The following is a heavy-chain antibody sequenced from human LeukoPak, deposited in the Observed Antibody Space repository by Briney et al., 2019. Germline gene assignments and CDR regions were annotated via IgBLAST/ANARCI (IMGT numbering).Heavy chain of an antibody. J-gene: IGHJ4*02. CDR2: IYHVGGT. CDR3: ARASRGPFDY. Sequence: SETLSLTCNVSGVSIKTNSDYWAWLRQPPGKGLEWIGSIYHVGGTYYNPSLKSRVTISIDTSKNQFSLKLTSVTAADTALYYCARASRGPFDYWGQGTLVTVSS. V-gene: IGHV4-39*07. CDR1: GVSIKTNSDY. D-gene: IGHD3-10*01.